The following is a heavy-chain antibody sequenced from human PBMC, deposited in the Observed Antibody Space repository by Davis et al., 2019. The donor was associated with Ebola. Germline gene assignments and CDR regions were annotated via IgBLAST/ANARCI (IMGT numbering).Heavy chain of an antibody. J-gene: IGHJ4*02. D-gene: IGHD6-19*01. Sequence: GGSLRLSCAASGFTVSSHHMSWVRQAPGKGLEWVSVIYDQSTAYADSVRGRFIISRDKSNNTLYLEMNSLRVDAKAVYYCATTQWLREFDNWGQGTLVTVSS. CDR1: GFTVSSHH. CDR2: IYDQST. CDR3: ATTQWLREFDN. V-gene: IGHV3-53*05.